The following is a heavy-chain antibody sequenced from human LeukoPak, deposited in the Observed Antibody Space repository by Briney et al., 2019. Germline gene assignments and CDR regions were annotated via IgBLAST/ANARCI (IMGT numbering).Heavy chain of an antibody. J-gene: IGHJ5*01. V-gene: IGHV6-1*01. CDR3: ARAHPGFDF. Sequence: SQTLPLTRAICGESFSNNSSAWKGVRQSPSRGLEWLGRTYYRSKWYSDYAVSVRGRMTVNPDTSKNQFSLQLNSVTPEDSAVYYCARAHPGFDFWGEGTMVTVSS. CDR2: TYYRSKWYS. CDR1: GESFSNNSSA.